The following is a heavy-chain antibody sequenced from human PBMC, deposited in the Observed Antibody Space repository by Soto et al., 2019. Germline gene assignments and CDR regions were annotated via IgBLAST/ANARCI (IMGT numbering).Heavy chain of an antibody. CDR1: GFTFSSYS. J-gene: IGHJ6*02. CDR2: ISSSSSYI. CDR3: ARVGDYGRDYYYYYGMDV. Sequence: GSLRLSCAASGFTFSSYSMNWVRQAPGKGLEWVSSISSSSSYIYYADSVKGRFTISRDNAKNSLYLQMNSLRAEDTAVYYCARVGDYGRDYYYYYGMDVWGQGTTVTVSS. D-gene: IGHD3-10*02. V-gene: IGHV3-21*01.